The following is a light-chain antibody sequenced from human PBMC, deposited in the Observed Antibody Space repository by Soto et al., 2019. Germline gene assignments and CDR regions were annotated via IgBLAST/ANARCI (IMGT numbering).Light chain of an antibody. CDR1: QSISSY. V-gene: IGKV1-39*01. CDR3: QQSYSTPWT. Sequence: DIQMTQSPSSLSASVGDRVTITCRASQSISSYLNWYQQKPGKAPKLLIYAASSLQSGVPSRFRGSRSETDFTLTISSQQPENFATYYCQQSYSTPWTFDQGTKLQIK. CDR2: AAS. J-gene: IGKJ1*01.